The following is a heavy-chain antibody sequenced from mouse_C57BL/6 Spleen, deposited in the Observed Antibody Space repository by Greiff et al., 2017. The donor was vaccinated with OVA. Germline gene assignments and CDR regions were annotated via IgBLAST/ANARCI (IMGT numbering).Heavy chain of an antibody. CDR3: ARYDYGSSYVRYFDV. D-gene: IGHD1-1*01. V-gene: IGHV7-3*01. J-gene: IGHJ1*03. CDR1: GFTFTDYY. CDR2: IRNKANGYTT. Sequence: EVKLVESGGGLVQPGGSLSLSCAASGFTFTDYYMSWVRQPPGKALEWLGFIRNKANGYTTEYSASVKGRFTISRDNSQSILYLQMNALRAEDSATYYCARYDYGSSYVRYFDVWGTGTTVTVSS.